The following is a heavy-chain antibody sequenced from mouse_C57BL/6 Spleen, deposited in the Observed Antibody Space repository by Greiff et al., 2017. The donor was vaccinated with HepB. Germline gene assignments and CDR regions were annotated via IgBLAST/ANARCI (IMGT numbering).Heavy chain of an antibody. CDR3: TRKDYYSNPGNFDY. CDR1: GYTFTDYE. V-gene: IGHV1-15*01. CDR2: IDPETGGT. J-gene: IGHJ2*01. D-gene: IGHD2-5*01. Sequence: QVQLQQSGAELVRPGASVTLSCKASGYTFTDYEMHWVKQTPMHGLEWIGAIDPETGGTAYNQKFKGKAILTADKSSSTAYMELRSLTSEDSAVYYCTRKDYYSNPGNFDYWGQGTTLTVSS.